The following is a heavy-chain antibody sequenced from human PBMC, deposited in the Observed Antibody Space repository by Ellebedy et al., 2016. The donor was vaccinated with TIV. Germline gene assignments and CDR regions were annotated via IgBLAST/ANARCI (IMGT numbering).Heavy chain of an antibody. J-gene: IGHJ6*03. D-gene: IGHD3-3*01. CDR3: ARAQRITIFGVVRNYYMDG. V-gene: IGHV4-38-2*02. Sequence: SETLSLXXTVSGYSISSGYYWGWIRPPPGKGLEWIGEINHSGSTNYNPSLKSRVTISVDTSKNQFSLKLSSVTAADTAVYYCARAQRITIFGVVRNYYMDGWGKGTTVTVSS. CDR1: GYSISSGYY. CDR2: INHSGST.